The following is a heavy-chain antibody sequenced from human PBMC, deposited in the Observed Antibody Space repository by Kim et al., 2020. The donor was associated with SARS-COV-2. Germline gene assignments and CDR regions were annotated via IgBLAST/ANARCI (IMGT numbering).Heavy chain of an antibody. J-gene: IGHJ4*02. CDR1: GGSISSYY. D-gene: IGHD2-2*01. Sequence: SETLSLTCTVSGGSISSYYWSGIRQPPGKGLEWMGYIYYSGSTNYNPALKSRVTISVDTSKNQFSLKLSSVTAADTAVYYCARVQYRYYFDYWGQGTLVTVSS. CDR3: ARVQYRYYFDY. V-gene: IGHV4-59*13. CDR2: IYYSGST.